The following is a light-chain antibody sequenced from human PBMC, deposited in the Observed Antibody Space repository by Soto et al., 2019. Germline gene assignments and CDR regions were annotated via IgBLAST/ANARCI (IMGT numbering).Light chain of an antibody. J-gene: IGKJ4*01. Sequence: EVVLTQSPGTLSLSPGERATLSCRASQSVSSAYLSWFQQKPGQAPRLLIYGASKRATGTPDRFSGSGSGTDFTLTITRLEPEDFAVYYCQQHGSSPLTFGGGTKVEIK. V-gene: IGKV3-20*01. CDR3: QQHGSSPLT. CDR2: GAS. CDR1: QSVSSAY.